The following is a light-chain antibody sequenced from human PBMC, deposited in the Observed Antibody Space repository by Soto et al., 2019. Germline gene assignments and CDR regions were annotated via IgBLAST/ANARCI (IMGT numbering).Light chain of an antibody. CDR3: QQFNDYPLT. V-gene: IGKV1-9*01. CDR1: QAISSY. Sequence: DIPLTQSPSFLSASVGDRVTITCLASQAISSYLAWYQQKPWKPPKLLIYGASTLQSDVPSRFSGSGSGTEFTLTVSSLQAEDSATYYCQQFNDYPLTFGGGTKVEIK. CDR2: GAS. J-gene: IGKJ4*01.